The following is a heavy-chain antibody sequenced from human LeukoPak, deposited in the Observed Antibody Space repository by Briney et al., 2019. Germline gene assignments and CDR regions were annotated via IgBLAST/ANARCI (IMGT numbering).Heavy chain of an antibody. J-gene: IGHJ4*02. V-gene: IGHV4-34*01. CDR3: GSRRTAMFGVIKGPIDY. CDR1: EFSFSTYW. Sequence: GSLKLSCVASEFSFSTYWMSWVRQAPGKGLEWIGEINHSGSPNNNPSLKSRVSISFDTSKNQFSLKLTSVTAADTAVYYCGSRRTAMFGVIKGPIDYWGQGTLVTVSS. D-gene: IGHD3-3*01. CDR2: INHSGSP.